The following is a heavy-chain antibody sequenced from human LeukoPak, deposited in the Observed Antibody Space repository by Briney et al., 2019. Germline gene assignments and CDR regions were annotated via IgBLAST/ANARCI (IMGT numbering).Heavy chain of an antibody. D-gene: IGHD2-15*01. CDR1: GGSISSYY. V-gene: IGHV4-59*08. CDR3: ARHALGYCSGGSCYSGVNWFDP. J-gene: IGHJ5*02. CDR2: IYYSGST. Sequence: SETLSLTCTVSGGSISSYYWSWIRQPPGKGLEWIGYIYYSGSTYYNPSLKSRVTISVDTSKNQFSLKLSSVTAADTAVYYCARHALGYCSGGSCYSGVNWFDPWGQGTLVTVSS.